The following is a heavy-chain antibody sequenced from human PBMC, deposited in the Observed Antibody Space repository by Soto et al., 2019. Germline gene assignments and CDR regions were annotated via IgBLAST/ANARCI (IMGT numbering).Heavy chain of an antibody. V-gene: IGHV1-69*02. J-gene: IGHJ5*02. CDR3: AASYGLNWFDP. CDR1: GGTFSSYT. Sequence: ASVKVSCKASGGTFSSYTISWVRQAPGQGLEWMGRIIPILGIANYAQKFQGRVTITADKSTSTAYMELSSLRSEDTAVYYCAASYGLNWFDPWGQGTLVTVSS. D-gene: IGHD5-18*01. CDR2: IIPILGIA.